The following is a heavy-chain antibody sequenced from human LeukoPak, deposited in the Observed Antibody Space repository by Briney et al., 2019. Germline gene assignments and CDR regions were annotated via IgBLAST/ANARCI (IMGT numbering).Heavy chain of an antibody. CDR3: ARFYGSGRYFDY. D-gene: IGHD3-10*01. Sequence: ASVKVSCKASGYTFTSYGISWVRQAPGQGLEWMGIINPSGGSTSYAQKFQGRVTMTRDTSTSTVYMELSSLRSEDTAVYYCARFYGSGRYFDYWGQGTLVTVSS. V-gene: IGHV1-46*01. CDR2: INPSGGST. CDR1: GYTFTSYG. J-gene: IGHJ4*02.